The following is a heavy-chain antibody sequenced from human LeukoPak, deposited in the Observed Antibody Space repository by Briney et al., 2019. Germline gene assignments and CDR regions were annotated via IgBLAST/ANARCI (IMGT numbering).Heavy chain of an antibody. D-gene: IGHD3-10*01. CDR1: GFTVSSNY. CDR2: IYSGGST. J-gene: IGHJ4*02. V-gene: IGHV3-53*01. Sequence: GGSLRLSCAASGFTVSSNYMSWVRQAPGRGLEWVSVIYSGGSTYYANSVKGRFTISRDNSKNTLYLQMNSLRAEDTAVYYCARETVRGVFDYWGQGTLVTVSS. CDR3: ARETVRGVFDY.